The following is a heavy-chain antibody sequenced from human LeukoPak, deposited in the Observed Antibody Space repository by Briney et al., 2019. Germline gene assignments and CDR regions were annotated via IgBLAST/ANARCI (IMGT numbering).Heavy chain of an antibody. J-gene: IGHJ5*02. Sequence: PGGSLRLSCAASGFTFSSYSMNWVRQAPGKGLEWVSSISSSSSYIYYADSVKGRFTISRDNAKNSLYLQMNSLRAEDTAVYYCARDPVSAAAPNWFDPWGQGTLATVSS. D-gene: IGHD6-13*01. CDR1: GFTFSSYS. V-gene: IGHV3-21*01. CDR2: ISSSSSYI. CDR3: ARDPVSAAAPNWFDP.